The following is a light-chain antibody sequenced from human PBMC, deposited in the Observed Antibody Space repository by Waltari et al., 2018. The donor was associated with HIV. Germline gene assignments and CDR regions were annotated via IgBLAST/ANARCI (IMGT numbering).Light chain of an antibody. CDR2: KAS. V-gene: IGKV1-5*03. CDR1: QSINNW. CDR3: QQYNSYPYS. Sequence: DIQMTQSPSTLSASVGDRVTITCRASQSINNWLAWYQQKPGKAPNLLIYKASSLESGVPSRFSGRGSGTQFTLTISSLQPDDFATYYCQQYNSYPYSFGQGTKLEIK. J-gene: IGKJ2*03.